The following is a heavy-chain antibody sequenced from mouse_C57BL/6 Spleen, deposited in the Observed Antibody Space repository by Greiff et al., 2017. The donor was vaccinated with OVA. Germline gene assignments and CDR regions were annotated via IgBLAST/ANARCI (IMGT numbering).Heavy chain of an antibody. V-gene: IGHV1-15*01. J-gene: IGHJ2*01. CDR2: IDPETGGT. Sequence: VKLVESGAELVRPGASVTLSCKASGYTFTDYEMHWVKQTPVHGLEWIGAIDPETGGTTYNQKFKGKAILTADKSSSTAYMELRSLTSEDSAVYYCTRLGPYCYDDWGQGTTLTVSS. D-gene: IGHD4-1*01. CDR1: GYTFTDYE. CDR3: TRLGPYCYDD.